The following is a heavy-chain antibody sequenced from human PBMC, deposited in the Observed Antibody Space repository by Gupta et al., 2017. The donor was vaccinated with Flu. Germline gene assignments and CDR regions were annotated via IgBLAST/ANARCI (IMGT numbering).Heavy chain of an antibody. CDR1: GFIFSSYW. V-gene: IGHV3-7*04. CDR3: AREWFGESYFDY. CDR2: IKQDGSEK. D-gene: IGHD3-10*01. Sequence: EVQLVESGGGLVQPGGSLRLSCAASGFIFSSYWMSWVRQAPGKGLEWVANIKQDGSEKYYVDSVKGRFTISRDNAKNSLYLQMNSLRAEDTAVYYCAREWFGESYFDYWGQGTLVTVSS. J-gene: IGHJ4*02.